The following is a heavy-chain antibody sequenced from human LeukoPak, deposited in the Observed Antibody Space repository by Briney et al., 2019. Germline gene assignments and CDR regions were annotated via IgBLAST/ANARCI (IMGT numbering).Heavy chain of an antibody. J-gene: IGHJ4*02. V-gene: IGHV3-48*04. CDR3: ARDLYSSSWYDRVPVAPYYFDY. CDR2: ISSSSSTI. CDR1: GFTFSSYS. D-gene: IGHD6-13*01. Sequence: PGGSLRLSCAASGFTFSSYSMNWVRQAPGKGPEWVSYISSSSSTIYYADSVKGRFTISRDNAKNSLYLQMNSLRAEDTAVYYCARDLYSSSWYDRVPVAPYYFDYWGQGTLVTVSS.